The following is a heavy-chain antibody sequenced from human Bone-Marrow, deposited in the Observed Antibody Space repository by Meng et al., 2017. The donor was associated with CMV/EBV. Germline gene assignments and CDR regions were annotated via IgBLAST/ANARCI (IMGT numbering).Heavy chain of an antibody. Sequence: GSLRLSCTVSGGSISSYYWSWIRQPPGKGLEWIGYIYYSGSTNYNPSLKSRVTISVDTSKNQFSLKLSSVTAADTAVYYCARGVGIAVAWKARFDPWGQGTLVTAPQ. CDR1: GGSISSYY. D-gene: IGHD6-19*01. CDR3: ARGVGIAVAWKARFDP. V-gene: IGHV4-59*01. CDR2: IYYSGST. J-gene: IGHJ5*02.